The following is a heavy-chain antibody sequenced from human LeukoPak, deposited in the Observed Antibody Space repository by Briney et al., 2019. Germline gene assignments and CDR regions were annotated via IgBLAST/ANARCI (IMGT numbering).Heavy chain of an antibody. CDR3: ATNLPGYSYGYWVA. Sequence: SETLSLTCTVSGGSMSNYYWNWIRQPPGKGLEWIGYMFYTGSGKYNPSLKSRVTISVDTSKRQISLKLTSVTAADTAVYYCATNLPGYSYGYWVAWGQGTLVTVSS. CDR2: MFYTGSG. D-gene: IGHD5-18*01. V-gene: IGHV4-59*01. J-gene: IGHJ5*02. CDR1: GGSMSNYY.